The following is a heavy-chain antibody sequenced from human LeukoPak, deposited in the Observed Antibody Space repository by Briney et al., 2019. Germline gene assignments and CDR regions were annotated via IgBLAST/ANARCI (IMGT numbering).Heavy chain of an antibody. CDR3: ARSIKRGLFDY. CDR1: GGSISSYY. CDR2: IYYSGST. J-gene: IGHJ4*02. V-gene: IGHV4-59*01. D-gene: IGHD3-10*01. Sequence: PSETLSLTCTVSGGSISSYYWSWIRQPPGKGLEWIGYIYYSGSTNYNPSLKSRVTISVDTSKIQFSLKLSSVTAADTAVYYCARSIKRGLFDYWGQGSLVTVSS.